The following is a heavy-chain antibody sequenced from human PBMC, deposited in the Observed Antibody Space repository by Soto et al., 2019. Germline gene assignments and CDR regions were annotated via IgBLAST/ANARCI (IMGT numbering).Heavy chain of an antibody. CDR1: GFSFSTYA. V-gene: IGHV3-30-3*01. Sequence: QVQLVESGGGVVQPGRSLRLSCAASGFSFSTYAMHWVRQTPGKGLEWVAVISYDGDHKYYTDSVKGRFTISRDNSKNTLYLLMNIMRSEDTAIYYCAGDPAPPDNDNLTGYFPFDYWGQGTLVTVSS. CDR2: ISYDGDHK. J-gene: IGHJ4*02. D-gene: IGHD3-9*01. CDR3: AGDPAPPDNDNLTGYFPFDY.